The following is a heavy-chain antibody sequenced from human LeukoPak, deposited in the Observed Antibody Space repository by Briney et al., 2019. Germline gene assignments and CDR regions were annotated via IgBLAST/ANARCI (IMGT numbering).Heavy chain of an antibody. CDR3: AKSPRQWLNRINWFDP. CDR2: ISGSGGST. CDR1: GFTFSSYA. D-gene: IGHD6-19*01. V-gene: IGHV3-23*01. Sequence: GGSLRLSSAASGFTFSSYAMSWVRQAPGKGLEWVSAISGSGGSTYYADSVKGRFTISRDNSKNTLYLQMNSLRAEDTAVYYCAKSPRQWLNRINWFDPWGQGTLVTVS. J-gene: IGHJ5*02.